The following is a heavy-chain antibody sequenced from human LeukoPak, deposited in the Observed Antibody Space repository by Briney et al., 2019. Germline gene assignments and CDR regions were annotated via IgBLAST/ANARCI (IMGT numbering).Heavy chain of an antibody. CDR3: ARGYDYVWGSHRALGY. CDR1: GGSISSYY. D-gene: IGHD3-16*02. CDR2: IYYSGST. Sequence: SETLSLTCTVSGGSISSYYWRWLRQPPGKGLEWIGYIYYSGSTNYNPSLKSRVTISVDTSKNQFSLRLSSVTAADTAVYYCARGYDYVWGSHRALGYWGQGTLVTVSS. V-gene: IGHV4-59*01. J-gene: IGHJ4*02.